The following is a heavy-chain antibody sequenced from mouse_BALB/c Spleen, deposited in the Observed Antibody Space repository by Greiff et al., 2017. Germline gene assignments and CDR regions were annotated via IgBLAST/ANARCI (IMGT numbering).Heavy chain of an antibody. V-gene: IGHV3-2*02. CDR1: GYSITSDYA. CDR2: ISYSGST. CDR3: ARGGIYGSFDY. D-gene: IGHD1-2*01. J-gene: IGHJ2*01. Sequence: EVQLQESGPGLVKPSQSLSLTCTVTGYSITSDYAWNWIRQFPGNKLEWMGYISYSGSTSYNPSLKSRISITRDTSKNQFFLQLNSVTTEDTATYYCARGGIYGSFDYWGQGTTLTVSS.